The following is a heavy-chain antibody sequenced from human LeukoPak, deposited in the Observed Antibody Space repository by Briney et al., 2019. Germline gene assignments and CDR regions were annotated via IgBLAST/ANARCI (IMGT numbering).Heavy chain of an antibody. V-gene: IGHV3-23*01. Sequence: GGSLRLSCAASGFTFSSYLMSWVRQAPGKGLERVSGISVTGGSTYYADSVKGHFTISRDKSKNTLYLQLNSLRAEDTAVYYCARSRLDTSGYYSFDYWGQGTLVTVSS. D-gene: IGHD3-22*01. J-gene: IGHJ4*02. CDR3: ARSRLDTSGYYSFDY. CDR2: ISVTGGST. CDR1: GFTFSSYL.